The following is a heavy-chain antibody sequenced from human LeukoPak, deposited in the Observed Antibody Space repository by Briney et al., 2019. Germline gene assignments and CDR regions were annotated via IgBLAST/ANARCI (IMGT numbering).Heavy chain of an antibody. D-gene: IGHD6-19*01. Sequence: PGGSLRLSCAASGFIFSNAWMSWVRQAPGKGLEWVGRIKSKTDGGTTDYAAPVKGRFTISRDDSKNTLYLQMNSLRAEDTAVYYCARERYSSGWYVLDYWGQGTLVTVSS. CDR3: ARERYSSGWYVLDY. CDR2: IKSKTDGGTT. V-gene: IGHV3-15*01. CDR1: GFIFSNAW. J-gene: IGHJ4*02.